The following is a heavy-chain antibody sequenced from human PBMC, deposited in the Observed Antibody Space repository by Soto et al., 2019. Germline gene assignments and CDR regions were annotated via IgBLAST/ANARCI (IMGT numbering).Heavy chain of an antibody. CDR3: ARDALYSSSWYSLSAYYYYGMDV. Sequence: PGGSLRLSCAASGFTLSSYEMNWVRQAPGKGLEWVSYISSSGSTIYYADSVKGRFTISRDNAKNSLYLQMNSLRAEDTAVYYCARDALYSSSWYSLSAYYYYGMDVWGQGTTVTVSS. J-gene: IGHJ6*02. D-gene: IGHD6-13*01. CDR1: GFTLSSYE. V-gene: IGHV3-48*03. CDR2: ISSSGSTI.